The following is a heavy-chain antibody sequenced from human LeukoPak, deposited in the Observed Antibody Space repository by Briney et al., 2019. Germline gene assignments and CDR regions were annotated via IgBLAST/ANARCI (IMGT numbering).Heavy chain of an antibody. Sequence: PGGSLRLSCAASGFTVGSNYMSWVRQAPGKGLEWVSVIYSGGSTYYADSVKGRFTISRDNSKNTLYLQMNSLRAEDTAVYYCAREKEDYGSGSYYKDYWGQGTLVTVSS. CDR3: AREKEDYGSGSYYKDY. CDR2: IYSGGST. J-gene: IGHJ4*02. D-gene: IGHD3-10*01. V-gene: IGHV3-66*01. CDR1: GFTVGSNY.